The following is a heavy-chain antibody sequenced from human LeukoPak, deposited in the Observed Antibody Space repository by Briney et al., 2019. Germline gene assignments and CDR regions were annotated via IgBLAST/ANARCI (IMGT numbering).Heavy chain of an antibody. CDR3: TRDMIRGVPDYIDY. Sequence: GGSLRLSCAASGFTFSSYSMNWVRQAPGKGLEWVAAISAEGDIQIYLDSVMGRFTISRDNSKSTLYLQMNSLRIEDTGFYYCTRDMIRGVPDYIDYWGQGTLVTVSS. CDR2: ISAEGDIQ. J-gene: IGHJ4*02. CDR1: GFTFSSYS. V-gene: IGHV3-30*03. D-gene: IGHD3-10*01.